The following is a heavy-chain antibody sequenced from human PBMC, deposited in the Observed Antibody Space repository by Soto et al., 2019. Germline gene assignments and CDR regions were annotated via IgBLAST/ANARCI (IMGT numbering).Heavy chain of an antibody. V-gene: IGHV3-30*18. CDR2: ISYDGSNK. CDR1: GFTFSSYG. CDR3: AKALRVWGSYRYIPPWFDP. Sequence: GGSLRLSCAASGFTFSSYGMHWVRQAPGKGLEWVAVISYDGSNKYYADSVKGRFTISRDNSKNTLYLQMNSLRAEDTAVYYCAKALRVWGSYRYIPPWFDPWGQGTLVTV. J-gene: IGHJ5*02. D-gene: IGHD3-16*02.